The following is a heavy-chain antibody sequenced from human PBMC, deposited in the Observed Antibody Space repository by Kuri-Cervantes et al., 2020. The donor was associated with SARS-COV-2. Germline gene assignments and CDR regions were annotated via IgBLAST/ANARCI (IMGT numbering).Heavy chain of an antibody. CDR1: EFNFSSYS. CDR3: ARGFPTVTTWLGYYYYGMDV. J-gene: IGHJ6*02. Sequence: SLKISCAASEFNFSSYSMNWVRQAPGKGLEWVSYISSSSSTIYYADSVKGRFTISRDNAKNSLYLQMNSLRAEDTAVYYCARGFPTVTTWLGYYYYGMDVWGQGTTVTVSS. D-gene: IGHD4-17*01. CDR2: ISSSSSTI. V-gene: IGHV3-48*01.